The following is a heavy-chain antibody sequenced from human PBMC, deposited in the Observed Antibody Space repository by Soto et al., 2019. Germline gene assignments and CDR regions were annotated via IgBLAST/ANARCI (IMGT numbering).Heavy chain of an antibody. CDR3: ARLSGSWQSWCDP. Sequence: QVQLQESGPGLVKPSQTLSLTCIVSGGSISSNDFYWSWIRQHPGKCLEWIGYIYYSGNTYYNPSLKSLVTTLVDKSKNQFSLKVSSVTAADTAVYYCARLSGSWQSWCDPWGQGTLVTVSS. J-gene: IGHJ5*02. V-gene: IGHV4-31*01. CDR2: IYYSGNT. D-gene: IGHD6-13*01. CDR1: GGSISSNDFY.